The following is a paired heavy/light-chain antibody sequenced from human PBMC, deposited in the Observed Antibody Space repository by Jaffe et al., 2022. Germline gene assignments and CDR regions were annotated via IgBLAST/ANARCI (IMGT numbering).Light chain of an antibody. CDR2: KDT. J-gene: IGLJ3*02. CDR1: AFPDQF. Sequence: SYELKQPPSVSVSPGQTARITCSGDAFPDQFGYWYQQKSGQAPVLVIYKDTERPSGIPERFSGSSSGTTVTLTISGVQAEDEADYYCQSPDSNDSSWVFGGGTKLTVL. CDR3: QSPDSNDSSWV. V-gene: IGLV3-25*03.
Heavy chain of an antibody. Sequence: EVQLVESGGGLVQPGGSLTLSCKASGFSFSDHYMNWVRQAPGKGLEWVGRTRNKAYGYTTTYAASVKGRFIISRDDSKKSLFLQINSLKTEDTAVYYCAREGSHDTSGYAFDVWGQGTVVTVSS. CDR2: TRNKAYGYTT. CDR3: AREGSHDTSGYAFDV. CDR1: GFSFSDHY. D-gene: IGHD3-22*01. J-gene: IGHJ3*01. V-gene: IGHV3-72*01.